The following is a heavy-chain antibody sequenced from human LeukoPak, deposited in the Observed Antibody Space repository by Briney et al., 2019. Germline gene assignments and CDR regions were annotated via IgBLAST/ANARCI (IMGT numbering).Heavy chain of an antibody. V-gene: IGHV3-23*01. CDR3: AKDPVNGFNYVDF. D-gene: IGHD2-8*01. Sequence: GGSLRLSCAASGFTFSSHAMSWVRQAPGKGLEWVSTVSGSGDGRYYADSVKGRFTISRDNSKDTLYLQINSLRVEDTAVYYCAKDPVNGFNYVDFWGQGTLVTVSS. J-gene: IGHJ4*02. CDR1: GFTFSSHA. CDR2: VSGSGDGR.